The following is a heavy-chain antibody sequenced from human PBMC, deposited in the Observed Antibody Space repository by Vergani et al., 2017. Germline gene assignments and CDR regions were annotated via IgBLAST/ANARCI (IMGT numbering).Heavy chain of an antibody. CDR3: VRSKRFGELLHTEPSYYYYGMDV. V-gene: IGHV1-69*01. CDR2: IIPIFGTA. J-gene: IGHJ6*02. D-gene: IGHD3-10*01. CDR1: GGTFSSYA. Sequence: QVQLVQSGAEVKKPGSSVKVSCKASGGTFSSYAISWVRQAPGQGLEWMGGIIPIFGTANYAQKFQGRVTITADESTSTAYMELSSLRSEDTAVYYCVRSKRFGELLHTEPSYYYYGMDVGGQGTTVTVSS.